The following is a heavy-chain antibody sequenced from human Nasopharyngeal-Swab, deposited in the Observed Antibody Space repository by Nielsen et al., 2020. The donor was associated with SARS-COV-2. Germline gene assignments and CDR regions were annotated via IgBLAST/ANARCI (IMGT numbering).Heavy chain of an antibody. V-gene: IGHV3-23*01. CDR3: AKDRDSGDDSGEYYHYYGMDV. CDR1: GFTFSSYS. D-gene: IGHD5-12*01. CDR2: ISGADDST. Sequence: GESLKISCAASGFTFSSYSMNWVRQAPGRGPEWVSAISGADDSTKYADSVKGRFTISRDNSKNTLDLQMNSLRAEDTAMYYCAKDRDSGDDSGEYYHYYGMDVWGQGTSVTVS. J-gene: IGHJ6*02.